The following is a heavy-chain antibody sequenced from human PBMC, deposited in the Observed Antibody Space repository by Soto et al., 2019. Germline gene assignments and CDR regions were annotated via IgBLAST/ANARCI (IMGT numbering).Heavy chain of an antibody. J-gene: IGHJ4*02. V-gene: IGHV5-51*01. D-gene: IGHD2-2*01. CDR1: GYNFINYW. Sequence: GESLKISCKASGYNFINYWIGWVRQMPGKGLEWMGTIYPTDSHARYSPSFQGQVTISADKSTSTVYLQWTGLKVSDTAMYYCATTSSTSRGYWGQGTLVTVSS. CDR3: ATTSSTSRGY. CDR2: IYPTDSHA.